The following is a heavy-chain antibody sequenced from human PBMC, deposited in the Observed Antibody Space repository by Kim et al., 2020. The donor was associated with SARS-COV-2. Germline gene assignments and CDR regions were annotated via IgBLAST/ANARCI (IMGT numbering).Heavy chain of an antibody. CDR2: IWYDGTHK. CDR3: AKDIASYYYGSGGYHFDS. Sequence: GGSLRLSCAASGFIFSNYGMYWVRQAPGKGLEWVALIWYDGTHKYYEDSVKGRFTISRDNSKNTLYMQMNSLGAEDTAMYYCAKDIASYYYGSGGYHFDSWGQGTLVTVSS. V-gene: IGHV3-33*06. J-gene: IGHJ4*02. CDR1: GFIFSNYG. D-gene: IGHD3-10*01.